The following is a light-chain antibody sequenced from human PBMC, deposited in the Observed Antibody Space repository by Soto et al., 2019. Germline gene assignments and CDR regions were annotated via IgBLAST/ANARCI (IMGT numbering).Light chain of an antibody. J-gene: IGKJ1*01. Sequence: IHMTQAPSTLSASVVYTVTITCRASQTISRWLAWYQQKPGKAPRLLIYTASTLESGVPSRFSASGSGTEFTLPISSLHPDDFATYYCQEYNNYWTFGQGTKVDI. CDR2: TAS. CDR3: QEYNNYWT. V-gene: IGKV1-5*01. CDR1: QTISRW.